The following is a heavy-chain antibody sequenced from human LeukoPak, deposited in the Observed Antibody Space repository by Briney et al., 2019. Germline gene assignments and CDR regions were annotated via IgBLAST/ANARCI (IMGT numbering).Heavy chain of an antibody. CDR2: IYYSGST. J-gene: IGHJ3*02. CDR1: GGSISSYY. V-gene: IGHV4-59*01. Sequence: SETLSLTCTVSGGSISSYYWGWIRQPPGKGLEWIGYIYYSGSTNYNPSLKSRVTISVDTSKNQFSLKLSSVTAADTAVYYCARGVRSSGFESAFDIWGQGTMVTVSS. CDR3: ARGVRSSGFESAFDI. D-gene: IGHD6-19*01.